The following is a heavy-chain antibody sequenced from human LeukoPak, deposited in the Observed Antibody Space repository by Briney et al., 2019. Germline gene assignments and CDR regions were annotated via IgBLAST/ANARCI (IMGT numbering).Heavy chain of an antibody. J-gene: IGHJ6*02. D-gene: IGHD2-2*01. CDR1: GFTFSSYG. CDR3: ARGVYCSSTSCLPYGMDV. V-gene: IGHV3-30*05. Sequence: PGGSLRLSCAASGFTFSSYGMHWVRQAPGKGLEWVAVISYDGSNKYYADSVKGRFTISRDNSKNTLYLQMNSLRSEGTAVYYCARGVYCSSTSCLPYGMDVWGQGTTVTVSS. CDR2: ISYDGSNK.